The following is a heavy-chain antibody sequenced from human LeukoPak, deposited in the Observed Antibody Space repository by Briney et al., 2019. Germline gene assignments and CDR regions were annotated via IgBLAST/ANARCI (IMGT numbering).Heavy chain of an antibody. J-gene: IGHJ6*03. D-gene: IGHD1-7*01. CDR2: ISSSSSYI. CDR3: ARDWNYIHYYYYMDV. CDR1: GFTFSSYS. Sequence: GGSPRLSCAASGFTFSSYSMNWVRQAPGKGLEWVSSISSSSSYIYYADSVKGRFTISRDNAKNSLYLQMNSLRAEDTAVYYCARDWNYIHYYYYMDVWGKGTTVTVSS. V-gene: IGHV3-21*01.